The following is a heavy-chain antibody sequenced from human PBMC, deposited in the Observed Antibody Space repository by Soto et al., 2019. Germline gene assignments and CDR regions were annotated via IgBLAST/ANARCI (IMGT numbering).Heavy chain of an antibody. J-gene: IGHJ4*02. CDR1: GFTFSSYW. D-gene: IGHD5-12*01. CDR2: IKHDGSEK. CDR3: AGGYCDYVPLAATFAH. Sequence: EVQLVESGGGLVQPGGSLRLSCAASGFTFSSYWMSWVRQAPGKGLEWVASIKHDGSEKNYVDSVKGRFTISRDNAKDSLSLQMDSLRAEDTGVYYCAGGYCDYVPLAATFAHWGQGTLVTVSS. V-gene: IGHV3-7*04.